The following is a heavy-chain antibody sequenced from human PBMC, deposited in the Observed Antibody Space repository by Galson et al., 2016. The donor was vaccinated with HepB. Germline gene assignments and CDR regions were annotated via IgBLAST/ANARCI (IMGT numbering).Heavy chain of an antibody. Sequence: SLRLSCAASGFTFSSYSMNWVRQAPGKGLEWVSSISSSSSYIYYADSVKGRFTISRDNSKNTLYVQMNSLRAEDMAVYYRAKSGKHLWSIDYWGQGALVTVSS. CDR2: ISSSSSYI. V-gene: IGHV3-21*04. CDR1: GFTFSSYS. CDR3: AKSGKHLWSIDY. D-gene: IGHD5-18*01. J-gene: IGHJ4*02.